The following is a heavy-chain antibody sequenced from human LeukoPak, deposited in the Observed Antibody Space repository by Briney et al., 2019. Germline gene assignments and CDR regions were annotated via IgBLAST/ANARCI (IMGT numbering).Heavy chain of an antibody. CDR2: IYPGDSDT. D-gene: IGHD6-13*01. J-gene: IGHJ4*02. Sequence: GESLKISCNGSGYSFTSYWIGWVRQMPGKGLEWMGMIYPGDSDTRNSPSFQGQVTISADKSISTAYLQWSSLKASDTAMYYCARVASDDGEAAAYDYWGQGTLVTVSS. V-gene: IGHV5-51*01. CDR1: GYSFTSYW. CDR3: ARVASDDGEAAAYDY.